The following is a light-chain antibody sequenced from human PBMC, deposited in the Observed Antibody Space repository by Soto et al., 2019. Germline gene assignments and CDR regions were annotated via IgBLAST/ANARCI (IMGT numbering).Light chain of an antibody. J-gene: IGKJ1*01. CDR2: HAS. CDR3: QQYRTYS. V-gene: IGKV1-5*01. CDR1: ESISNW. Sequence: IQLTQSPTTLPASVGDRVTLTCRASESISNWLAWYQQRPGPAPKLLIYHASILETAVPSRLSGNGSGTEFNLTISSLKPGDFATYYCQQYRTYSFGQGSRVEIK.